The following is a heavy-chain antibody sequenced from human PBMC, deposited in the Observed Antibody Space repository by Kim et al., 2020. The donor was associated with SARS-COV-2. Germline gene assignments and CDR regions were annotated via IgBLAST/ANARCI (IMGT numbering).Heavy chain of an antibody. D-gene: IGHD2-2*02. CDR1: GGSISSGSYY. J-gene: IGHJ5*02. CDR2: IYYSGST. CDR3: ARRQYLGGGSWVDP. Sequence: SETLSLTCTVSGGSISSGSYYWGWIRQPPGKGLEWIGSIYYSGSTHYNPSLKSRVTISVDTSKNQFSLKLSSVTAADTAVYYCARRQYLGGGSWVDPWG. V-gene: IGHV4-39*01.